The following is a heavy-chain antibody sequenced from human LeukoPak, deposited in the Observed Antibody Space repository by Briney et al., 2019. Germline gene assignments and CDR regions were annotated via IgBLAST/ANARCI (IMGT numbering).Heavy chain of an antibody. CDR3: ARDFSLVWFPSWGQYY. CDR1: GYTLTSYY. V-gene: IGHV1-46*01. CDR2: INPSGGST. Sequence: ASVKVSCKASGYTLTSYYMHWVRQAPGQGLEWMGIINPSGGSTSYAQKFQGRVTMTRDTSTSTVYMELSSLRSEDTAVYYCARDFSLVWFPSWGQYYWGQGTLVTVSS. D-gene: IGHD3-10*01. J-gene: IGHJ4*02.